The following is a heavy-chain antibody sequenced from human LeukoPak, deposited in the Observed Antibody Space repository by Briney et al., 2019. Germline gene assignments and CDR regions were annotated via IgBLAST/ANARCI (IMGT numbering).Heavy chain of an antibody. CDR1: GYSISSGYY. J-gene: IGHJ6*03. CDR2: IFYSGNT. CDR3: ASTYYYYYMDV. V-gene: IGHV4-38-2*02. Sequence: PSETLSLTCTVSGYSISSGYYWGWIRQPPGKGLEWIGSIFYSGNTYDNPSLKSRVTISVDTSKNQFSLKLNSVTAADTAVYYCASTYYYYYMDVWGKGTTVTISS.